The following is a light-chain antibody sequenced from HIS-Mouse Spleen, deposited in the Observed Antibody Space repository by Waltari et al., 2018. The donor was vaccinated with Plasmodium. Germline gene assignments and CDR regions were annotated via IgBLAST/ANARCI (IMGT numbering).Light chain of an antibody. CDR3: YSTDSSGNHRV. CDR1: ALPKKY. J-gene: IGLJ3*02. CDR2: GDS. Sequence: SYELTQPPSVSVSPGQTARITCSGDALPKKYAYWYQQKSGQAPVLVIYGDSKRPSGSPERGSGASSGTMATLTISGAQVEDEADYNCYSTDSSGNHRVFGGGTKLTVL. V-gene: IGLV3-10*01.